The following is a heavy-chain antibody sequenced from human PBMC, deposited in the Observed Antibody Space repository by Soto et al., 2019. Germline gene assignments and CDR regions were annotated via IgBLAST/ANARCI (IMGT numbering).Heavy chain of an antibody. D-gene: IGHD3-22*01. CDR3: ARDSRSGCYWAGYYYYVMYF. Sequence: HPGGSLRLSCAASGFTFSSSGMHWVRQAPGKGPEWVAIITYDGSDKYYADSVKGRFTISRDNSKNTLYLQMNSLRAEDTAVYYCARDSRSGCYWAGYYYYVMYFWAQGTTV. V-gene: IGHV3-30*03. J-gene: IGHJ6*01. CDR2: ITYDGSDK. CDR1: GFTFSSSG.